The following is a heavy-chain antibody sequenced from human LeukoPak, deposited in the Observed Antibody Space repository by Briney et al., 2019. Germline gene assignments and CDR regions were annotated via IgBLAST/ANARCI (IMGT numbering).Heavy chain of an antibody. CDR2: IYYSGTT. J-gene: IGHJ4*02. V-gene: IGHV4-59*08. CDR1: GGSISTFY. Sequence: PSETLPLTCTVSGGSISTFYWSWIRQRPGKGLEWIGYIYYSGTTNYNPSLKSRVTISVDMSKSQFSLNLSSVTAADTALYYCARHGPLYDIWSAQFYFDYWGQGTLVAVSS. D-gene: IGHD3-3*01. CDR3: ARHGPLYDIWSAQFYFDY.